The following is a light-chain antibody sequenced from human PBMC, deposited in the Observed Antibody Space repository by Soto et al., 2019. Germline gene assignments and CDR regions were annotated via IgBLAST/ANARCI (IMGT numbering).Light chain of an antibody. CDR3: EKYNSVPWT. Sequence: DIQMTQSPSSLSASVGDRVTITCRASQGISNFLAWYQQKPEKVPKLLIYGASTLQSVVPSRFSGSGSGTDFTLTISSLQPEDVATYYCEKYNSVPWTFGQGTKVEIK. CDR2: GAS. V-gene: IGKV1-27*01. J-gene: IGKJ1*01. CDR1: QGISNF.